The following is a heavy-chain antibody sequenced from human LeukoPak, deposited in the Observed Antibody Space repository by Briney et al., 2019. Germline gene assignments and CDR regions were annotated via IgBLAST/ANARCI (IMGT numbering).Heavy chain of an antibody. CDR1: GFTFSSYG. Sequence: PGGSLRLSCAASGFTFSSYGMHWVRQAPGKGLEWVGRIKSKTDGGTTDYAAPVKGRFTISRDDSKNTLYLQMNSLKTEDTAVYYCTTMFGGSYGLGFDPWGQGTLVTVSS. V-gene: IGHV3-15*01. D-gene: IGHD1-26*01. CDR2: IKSKTDGGTT. J-gene: IGHJ5*02. CDR3: TTMFGGSYGLGFDP.